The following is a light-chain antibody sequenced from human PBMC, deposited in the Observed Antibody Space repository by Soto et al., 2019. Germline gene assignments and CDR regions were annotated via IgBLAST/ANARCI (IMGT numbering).Light chain of an antibody. Sequence: QSALTQPASVSGSPGQSITISCTGTSSDVGSYNYVSWYQHHPGKAPKLMIYEVSNRPSGVSNRFSGSKSGNTASLTISGLQAEDEADYYCTSYTTSSTLVFGTGTKVT. J-gene: IGLJ1*01. CDR1: SSDVGSYNY. V-gene: IGLV2-14*01. CDR3: TSYTTSSTLV. CDR2: EVS.